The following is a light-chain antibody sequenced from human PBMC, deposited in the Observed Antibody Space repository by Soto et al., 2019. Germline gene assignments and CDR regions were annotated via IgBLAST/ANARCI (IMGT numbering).Light chain of an antibody. V-gene: IGKV1-12*01. CDR1: QGIYTW. Sequence: DIQMTQSPSSVPASVGDRVTITCRASQGIYTWLAWYQQNPGKAPNLLIYTASSLQSGVPSRFSGTGSGTEFTRTINNLQPDDFATYYCQQAGSFAITCGEGTRLEIK. CDR2: TAS. J-gene: IGKJ5*01. CDR3: QQAGSFAIT.